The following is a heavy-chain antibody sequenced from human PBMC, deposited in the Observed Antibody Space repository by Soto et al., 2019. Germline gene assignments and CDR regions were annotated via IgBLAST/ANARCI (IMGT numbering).Heavy chain of an antibody. J-gene: IGHJ6*02. CDR3: PRFIKVGGWFGRNYYHGMDV. V-gene: IGHV1-18*01. CDR2: IIGYNGNT. D-gene: IGHD6-19*01. Sequence: QVQLVQSGAEVKKPGAAVTVSCKTSGYTFSNYGINWVRQAPGQGLEWMGWIIGYNGNTNYAQTVQGRVTMTTDTSTSTVYGELRSLKSDDAAIYYGPRFIKVGGWFGRNYYHGMDVWGQGTTVTVSS. CDR1: GYTFSNYG.